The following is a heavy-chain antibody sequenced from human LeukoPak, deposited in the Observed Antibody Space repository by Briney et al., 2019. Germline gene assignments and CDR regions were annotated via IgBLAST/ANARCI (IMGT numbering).Heavy chain of an antibody. CDR3: ARLGYSSSWGSSRSNYYYYYYMDV. Sequence: PSETLSLTCTVSGGSISSYYWSWIRQPAGKGLEWIGRIYTSGSTNYNPSLKSRVTMSVDTSKNQFSLKLSSVTAADTAVYYCARLGYSSSWGSSRSNYYYYYYMDVWGKGTTVTVSS. CDR2: IYTSGST. D-gene: IGHD6-13*01. V-gene: IGHV4-4*07. J-gene: IGHJ6*03. CDR1: GGSISSYY.